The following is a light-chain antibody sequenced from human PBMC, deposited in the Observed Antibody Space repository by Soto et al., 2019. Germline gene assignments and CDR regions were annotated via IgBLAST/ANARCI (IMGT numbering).Light chain of an antibody. V-gene: IGKV1-5*01. J-gene: IGKJ5*01. CDR1: QSISSW. CDR3: QQYDNLPT. CDR2: DAS. Sequence: DIQMTQSPSTLSAFVGDRVTITCRASQSISSWLAWYQQKPGKAPKLLIYDASTLESGVPSRFSGSGSGTEFTLTISSLQPDDFATYYCQQYDNLPTFGQGTRLEIK.